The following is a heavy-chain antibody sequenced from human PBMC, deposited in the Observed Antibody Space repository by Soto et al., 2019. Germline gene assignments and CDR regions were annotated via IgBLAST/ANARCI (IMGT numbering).Heavy chain of an antibody. Sequence: QVYLVQSGAEVKKPGSSVKISCKASGGIFSSNTINWVRQAAGQGLEWMGGIIPLFGTANYAEKFQGRVTITADKYTKTEYMELTSLRSADTAVYYCASKAACGGDCYAFDSWGQGTLVTVSS. V-gene: IGHV1-69*06. D-gene: IGHD2-21*02. J-gene: IGHJ4*02. CDR1: GGIFSSNT. CDR2: IIPLFGTA. CDR3: ASKAACGGDCYAFDS.